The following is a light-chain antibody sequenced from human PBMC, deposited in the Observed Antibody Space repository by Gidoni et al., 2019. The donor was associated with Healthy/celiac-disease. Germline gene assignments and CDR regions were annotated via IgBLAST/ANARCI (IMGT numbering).Light chain of an antibody. J-gene: IGKJ4*01. CDR2: DAS. CDR1: QSVSSY. CDR3: QQRSNWPPRLT. Sequence: EIVLTQSPATLSLSPGERATLTCRASQSVSSYLAWYQQKPGQAPRLLIYDASNRATGIPARCSGSVSGTDFTLTISSLEPEDFAVYYCQQRSNWPPRLTFGGGTKVEIK. V-gene: IGKV3-11*01.